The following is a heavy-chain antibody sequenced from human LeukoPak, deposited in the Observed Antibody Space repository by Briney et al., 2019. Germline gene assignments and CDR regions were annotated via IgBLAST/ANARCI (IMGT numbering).Heavy chain of an antibody. Sequence: GGSLRLSCAASGFTVSSNYMSWVRQAPGKGLEWVSVIYSGGSTYYADSVKGRFTISRDNSKNTLYLQMNSLRAEDTAVYYCAREPYDRSGYYYDWGQGTLVTVSS. CDR2: IYSGGST. V-gene: IGHV3-53*01. J-gene: IGHJ4*02. D-gene: IGHD3-22*01. CDR1: GFTVSSNY. CDR3: AREPYDRSGYYYD.